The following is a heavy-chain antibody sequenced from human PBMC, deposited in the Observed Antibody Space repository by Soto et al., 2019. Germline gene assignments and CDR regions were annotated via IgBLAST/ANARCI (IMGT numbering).Heavy chain of an antibody. CDR1: GFTFSSYS. CDR2: ISSSSSTI. CDR3: TRQPGATSYYYYGMDV. D-gene: IGHD1-26*01. J-gene: IGHJ6*02. V-gene: IGHV3-48*01. Sequence: PGGSLRLSCAASGFTFSSYSMNWVRQAPGKGLEWVSYISSSSSTIYYADSVKGRFTISRDNAKNSLYLQMNSLKTEDTAVYYCTRQPGATSYYYYGMDVWGQGTTVTVSS.